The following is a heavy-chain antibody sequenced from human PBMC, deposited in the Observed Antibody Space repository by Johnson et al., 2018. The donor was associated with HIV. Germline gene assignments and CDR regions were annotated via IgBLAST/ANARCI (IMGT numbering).Heavy chain of an antibody. CDR1: GFTFSSYG. J-gene: IGHJ3*02. CDR2: ISYDGSNK. Sequence: QVQLVESGGGVVQPGRSLRLSCAASGFTFSSYGMHWVRQAPGTGLEWVAVISYDGSNKDYADSVKGRLTISRDNSKNTLYLQMNSLRAEDTAVYYCAKAHSPRGAFDIWGQGTMVTVSS. V-gene: IGHV3-30*18. CDR3: AKAHSPRGAFDI.